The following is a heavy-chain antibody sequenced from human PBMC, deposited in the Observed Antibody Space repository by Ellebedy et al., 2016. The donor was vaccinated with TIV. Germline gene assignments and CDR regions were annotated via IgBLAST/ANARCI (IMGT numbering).Heavy chain of an antibody. CDR3: ARDEGELHY. CDR1: GFTFTTYS. J-gene: IGHJ4*02. Sequence: GGSLRLSCAASGFTFTTYSMGWVRQAPGKGLEWTSSISVTGSYIYYADSVKGRFTISRDNAENSLYLQVNSLRAEDTAVYYCARDEGELHYWGQGTLVTVSS. D-gene: IGHD3-16*01. V-gene: IGHV3-21*01. CDR2: ISVTGSYI.